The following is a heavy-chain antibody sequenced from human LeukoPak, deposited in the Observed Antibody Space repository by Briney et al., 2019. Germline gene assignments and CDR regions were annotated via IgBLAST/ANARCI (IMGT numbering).Heavy chain of an antibody. V-gene: IGHV1-69*06. Sequence: SVKVSCKASGGTFSSYAISWVRQAPGQGLEWMGGIIPIFGTANYAQKFQGRVTITADKPTSTAYMELSSLRSEDTAVYYCARSTLNYGDYGYYFDYWGQGTLVTVSS. CDR3: ARSTLNYGDYGYYFDY. CDR1: GGTFSSYA. D-gene: IGHD4-17*01. CDR2: IIPIFGTA. J-gene: IGHJ4*02.